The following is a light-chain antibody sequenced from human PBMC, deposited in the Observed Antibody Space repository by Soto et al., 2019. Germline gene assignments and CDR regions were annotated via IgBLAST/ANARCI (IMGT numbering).Light chain of an antibody. J-gene: IGKJ4*01. CDR3: QQYGSSPLT. CDR1: QSVTTNF. Sequence: EIVMTQSPGTLSVSPGDRVTLSCRASQSVTTNFVAWYQQIPGQATRLLIYGAYSRATGIPDRFSGSGSGTDFTLTISRLEPEEFAVYYCQQYGSSPLTFGRGTKVDIK. CDR2: GAY. V-gene: IGKV3-20*01.